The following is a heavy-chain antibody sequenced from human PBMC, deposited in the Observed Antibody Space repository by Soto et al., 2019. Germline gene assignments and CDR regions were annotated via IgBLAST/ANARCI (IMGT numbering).Heavy chain of an antibody. CDR1: GFTFSSYS. Sequence: PGGSLRLSCXASGFTFSSYSMNWVRQAPGKGLEWVSSISSSSSYIYYADSVKGRFTISRDNAKNSPYLQMNSLRAEDTAVYYCASLGDILTGYYNGDYWGQGTLVTVSS. V-gene: IGHV3-21*01. CDR2: ISSSSSYI. J-gene: IGHJ4*02. CDR3: ASLGDILTGYYNGDY. D-gene: IGHD3-9*01.